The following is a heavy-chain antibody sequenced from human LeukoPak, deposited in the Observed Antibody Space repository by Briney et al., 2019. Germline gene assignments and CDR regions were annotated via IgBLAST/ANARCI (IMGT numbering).Heavy chain of an antibody. D-gene: IGHD4-17*01. CDR3: ARGGYGAHMG. J-gene: IGHJ4*02. Sequence: GGSLRLSCAASGFTFSSYAMHWVRQAPGKGLEWVAVISYDGSNKYYADSVKGRFTISRDNSNNTLYLKMNSLRAEDTAVYYCARGGYGAHMGWGQGTLVTVSS. CDR1: GFTFSSYA. CDR2: ISYDGSNK. V-gene: IGHV3-30*03.